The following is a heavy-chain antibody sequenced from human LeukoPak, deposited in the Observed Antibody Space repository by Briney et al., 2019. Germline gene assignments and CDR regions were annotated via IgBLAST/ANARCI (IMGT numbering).Heavy chain of an antibody. CDR1: VLTLSSYW. Sequence: GESLSLSCAVSVLTLSSYWMRWVPQAPGKGVGWEANIKQYGSEKYYVDSVKGRYTISRDNPKHSLSLQMDSVRADDTAVYYCARDLSEYCSSTSCYMYFDYWGQGTLVTVSS. J-gene: IGHJ4*02. D-gene: IGHD2-2*02. CDR3: ARDLSEYCSSTSCYMYFDY. CDR2: IKQYGSEK. V-gene: IGHV3-7*01.